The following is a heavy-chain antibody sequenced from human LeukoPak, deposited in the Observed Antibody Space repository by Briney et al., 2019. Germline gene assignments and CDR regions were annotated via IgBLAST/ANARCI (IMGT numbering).Heavy chain of an antibody. CDR3: AKSFGFGELLYFHYFDY. V-gene: IGHV3-23*01. CDR1: GFTFSSYA. Sequence: GGSLRLSCAASGFTFSSYAMSWVRQAPGKGLEWVSAISGSGGSTYYADPVKGRFTISRDNSKNTLYLQMNSLRAEDTAVYYCAKSFGFGELLYFHYFDYWGQGTLVTVSS. D-gene: IGHD3-10*01. J-gene: IGHJ4*02. CDR2: ISGSGGST.